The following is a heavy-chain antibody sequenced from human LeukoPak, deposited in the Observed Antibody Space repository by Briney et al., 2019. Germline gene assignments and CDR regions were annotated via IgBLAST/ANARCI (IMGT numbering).Heavy chain of an antibody. D-gene: IGHD6-19*01. CDR3: AKGPSPYSSGWLDY. CDR2: ISGDGGST. CDR1: GFTFGDYA. J-gene: IGHJ4*02. Sequence: GGSLRLSCAASGFTFGDYAMHWVRQAPGKGLEWVSLISGDGGSTYYADSVKGRFTISRDNSKNSLYLQMNSLRTEDTALYYCAKGPSPYSSGWLDYWGQGTLVTVSS. V-gene: IGHV3-43*02.